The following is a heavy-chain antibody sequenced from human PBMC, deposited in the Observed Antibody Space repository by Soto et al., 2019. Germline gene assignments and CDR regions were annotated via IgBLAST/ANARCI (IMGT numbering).Heavy chain of an antibody. J-gene: IGHJ5*02. V-gene: IGHV3-30*18. D-gene: IGHD6-13*01. CDR1: GFTFSGYG. CDR2: ISYDGSNK. CDR3: AKDGDSSSWGRNWFDP. Sequence: GGSLRLSCAASGFTFSGYGMHWVRQAPGKGLEWVAVISYDGSNKYYADSVKGRFTISRDNSKNTLYLQMNSLRAEDTAVYYCAKDGDSSSWGRNWFDPWGQGTLVTVSS.